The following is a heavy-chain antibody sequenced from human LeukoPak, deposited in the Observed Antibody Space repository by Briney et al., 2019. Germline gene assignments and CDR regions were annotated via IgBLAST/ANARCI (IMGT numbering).Heavy chain of an antibody. CDR2: ISGSGTTK. CDR3: ARGGGLDS. J-gene: IGHJ5*01. CDR1: GFTFSSYS. D-gene: IGHD2-15*01. V-gene: IGHV3-48*02. Sequence: GGSLRLSCAGSGFTFSSYSIYWVRQAPGKGLEWISYISGSGTTKYYADSVRGRFTISRDNAKNSLYLQMNSLRDEDTAVYYCARGGGLDSWGHGTLVTVSS.